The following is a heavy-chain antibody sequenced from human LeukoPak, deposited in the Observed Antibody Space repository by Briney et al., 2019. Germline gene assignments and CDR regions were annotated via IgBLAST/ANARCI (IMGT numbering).Heavy chain of an antibody. CDR2: IYYSGST. D-gene: IGHD5-24*01. V-gene: IGHV4-59*12. CDR3: ARREGWLQFEDY. CDR1: GGSISSYY. J-gene: IGHJ4*02. Sequence: SETLSLTCTVSGGSISSYYWSWIRQPPGKGLEWIGYIYYSGSTNYNPSLKSRVTISVDTSKNQFSLKLSSVTAADTAVYYCARREGWLQFEDYWGQGTLVTVSS.